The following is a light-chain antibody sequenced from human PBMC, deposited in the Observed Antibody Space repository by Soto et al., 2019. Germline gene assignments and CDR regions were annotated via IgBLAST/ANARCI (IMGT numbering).Light chain of an antibody. CDR3: QHYVERSPIT. V-gene: IGKV3-20*01. CDR1: QSVSSR. CDR2: GAS. J-gene: IGKJ5*01. Sequence: EIVLTQSPGTLSLSPGERATLSCRASQSVSSRLAWYQQKPGQAPRLLISGASSRATGIPDRFSGSGSGTDFTLTISRLEPEDFALYYCQHYVERSPITFGQGTRWRL.